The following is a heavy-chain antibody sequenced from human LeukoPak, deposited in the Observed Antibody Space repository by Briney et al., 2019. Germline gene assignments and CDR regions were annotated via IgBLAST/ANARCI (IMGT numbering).Heavy chain of an antibody. CDR3: ARGRGVKWELRGGFDY. D-gene: IGHD1-26*01. Sequence: ASVKVSCKASGYTSTSYDINWVRQATGQGLEWMGWMNPNSGNTGYAQKFQGRVTMTRNTSISTAYMELSSLRSEDTAVYYCARGRGVKWELRGGFDYWGQGTLVTVSS. CDR1: GYTSTSYD. J-gene: IGHJ4*02. CDR2: MNPNSGNT. V-gene: IGHV1-8*01.